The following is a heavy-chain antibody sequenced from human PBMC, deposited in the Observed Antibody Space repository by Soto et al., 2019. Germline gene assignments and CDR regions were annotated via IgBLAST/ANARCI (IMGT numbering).Heavy chain of an antibody. Sequence: QVQVVESGGGVVQPGRSLRLSCEASGFTFSSFGIHWVRQAPGKGLEWVALISYDGDNQYYADSVKGRFTVSRDNSKNTVYLQLNSLRAEDTAVYHCAKSASGWSRYYYGMDVWGQGTTVTVSS. CDR3: AKSASGWSRYYYGMDV. V-gene: IGHV3-30*18. J-gene: IGHJ6*02. D-gene: IGHD6-19*01. CDR1: GFTFSSFG. CDR2: ISYDGDNQ.